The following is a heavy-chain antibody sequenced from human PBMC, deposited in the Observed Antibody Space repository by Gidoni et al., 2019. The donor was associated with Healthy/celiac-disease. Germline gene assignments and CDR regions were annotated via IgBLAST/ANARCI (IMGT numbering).Heavy chain of an antibody. D-gene: IGHD4-17*01. J-gene: IGHJ6*02. Sequence: EVQLVETGGGLIQPGGSLRLSCAASGFTVSSNYMSWVRQAPGKGLGWVSVIYSGGSTYYADSVKGRFTISRDNSKNTLYLQMNSLRAEDTAVYYCARGAATTLYYYYGMDVWGQGTTVTVSS. CDR2: IYSGGST. V-gene: IGHV3-53*02. CDR1: GFTVSSNY. CDR3: ARGAATTLYYYYGMDV.